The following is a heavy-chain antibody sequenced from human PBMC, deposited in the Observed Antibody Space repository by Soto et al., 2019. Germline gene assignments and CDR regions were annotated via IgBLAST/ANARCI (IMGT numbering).Heavy chain of an antibody. Sequence: SVKVSCKAPGGTFSTYAISWVRQAPGQGLEWMGGIIPMFGTANYAQKFQGRVTITRDTSASTAYMELSSLRSEDTAVYYCARGGSLYWYFDLWGRGTLVTVSS. CDR2: IIPMFGTA. V-gene: IGHV1-69*05. D-gene: IGHD3-16*01. CDR1: GGTFSTYA. CDR3: ARGGSLYWYFDL. J-gene: IGHJ2*01.